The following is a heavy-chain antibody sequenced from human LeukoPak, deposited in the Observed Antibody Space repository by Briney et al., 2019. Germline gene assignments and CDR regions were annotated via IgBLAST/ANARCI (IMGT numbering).Heavy chain of an antibody. CDR2: IYPGDSDT. V-gene: IGHV5-51*01. J-gene: IGHJ4*02. CDR1: GYSFTSYW. CDR3: ARQLKGYYDSSGYYGY. Sequence: GESLKISCKGSGYSFTSYWIGWVRQMPGKGLEWVGIIYPGDSDTRYSPSFQGQVTISADKSISTAYLQWSSLKASDTAMYYCARQLKGYYDSSGYYGYWGQGTLVTVSS. D-gene: IGHD3-22*01.